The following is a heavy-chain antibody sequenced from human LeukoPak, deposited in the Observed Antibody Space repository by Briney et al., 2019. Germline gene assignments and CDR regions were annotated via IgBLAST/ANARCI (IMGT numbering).Heavy chain of an antibody. V-gene: IGHV6-1*01. CDR2: TYYRSKLYN. Sequence: PSQTLSLTCALSGDTISSNSAAWHWIRQSPSRGLEWLVRTYYRSKLYNDYAVSVKSRITINPHTSNNQFSLQLNSVTPEDTAVYFCARELLWFGDLLYFDYWGQGTLVTVSS. D-gene: IGHD3-10*01. J-gene: IGHJ4*02. CDR3: ARELLWFGDLLYFDY. CDR1: GDTISSNSAA.